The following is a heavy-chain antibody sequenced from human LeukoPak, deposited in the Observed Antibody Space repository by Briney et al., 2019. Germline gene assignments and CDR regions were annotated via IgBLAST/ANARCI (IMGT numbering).Heavy chain of an antibody. J-gene: IGHJ3*02. Sequence: SETLSLTCTVSGGSISNYYWSWIRQPPGKGLEWIAYIDYRGSTTYNPSLKSRVTISVDTSRNQFSLKLSSVTAADTAVYYCARSRSGYSYDHSAFDIWGQGTMVTVSS. D-gene: IGHD5-18*01. CDR1: GGSISNYY. CDR3: ARSRSGYSYDHSAFDI. CDR2: IDYRGST. V-gene: IGHV4-59*01.